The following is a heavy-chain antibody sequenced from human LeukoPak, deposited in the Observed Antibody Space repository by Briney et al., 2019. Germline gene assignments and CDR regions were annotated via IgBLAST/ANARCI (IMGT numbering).Heavy chain of an antibody. CDR3: ARQRDSSWVYYYYMDV. CDR2: INPNSGGT. D-gene: IGHD6-13*01. Sequence: GASVNVSCKASGYTFTDYYIHWARQAPGQGIEWMGWINPNSGGTNYAQKFQGRVTMTRDTSISTAYMELTGLRSDDTAVYYCARQRDSSWVYYYYMDVWGKGTTVTVSS. CDR1: GYTFTDYY. J-gene: IGHJ6*03. V-gene: IGHV1-2*02.